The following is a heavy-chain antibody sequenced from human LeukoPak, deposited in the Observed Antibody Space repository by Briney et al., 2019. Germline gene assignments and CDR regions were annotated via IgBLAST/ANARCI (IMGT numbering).Heavy chain of an antibody. V-gene: IGHV3-33*01. CDR2: IWYDGSNK. J-gene: IGHJ4*02. D-gene: IGHD6-19*01. CDR1: GFTFSSYG. Sequence: PGRSLRLSCAAPGFTFSSYGMHWVRQAPGKALEWVSFIWYDGSNKYYADSVKGRFTISRDNSKNTLYLQMNSLRAEDTAVYYCARVLVVSGWTNIDYWGQGTLVTVSS. CDR3: ARVLVVSGWTNIDY.